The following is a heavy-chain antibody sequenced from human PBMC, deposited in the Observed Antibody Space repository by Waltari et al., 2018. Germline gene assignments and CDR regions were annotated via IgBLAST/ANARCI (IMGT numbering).Heavy chain of an antibody. D-gene: IGHD6-25*01. CDR1: GGSISSSSYY. J-gene: IGHJ4*02. Sequence: QLQLQESGPGLVKPSETLSLTCTVSGGSISSSSYYWGWIRQPPGKGLEWIGSIYYSGSTSYHPALNGRVHISVDTAKNQFSPKLSSVTAADTAGYYCAGGAAAYLGDFDYWGQGTLVTVSS. V-gene: IGHV4-39*07. CDR3: AGGAAAYLGDFDY. CDR2: IYYSGST.